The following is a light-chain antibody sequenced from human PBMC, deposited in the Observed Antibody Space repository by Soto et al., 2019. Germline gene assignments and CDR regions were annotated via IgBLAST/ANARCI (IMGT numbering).Light chain of an antibody. V-gene: IGKV3-11*01. J-gene: IGKJ5*01. CDR1: QSVKTF. Sequence: EIVLTQSPATLSLSPGERATPSSRASQSVKTFLVWYQQRAGQAPRLLIYDASHRAAGIPARFSGSGFGTDFTLTISSLEPEDAAVYYCQQRSNWPPITFGQGTRRRL. CDR3: QQRSNWPPIT. CDR2: DAS.